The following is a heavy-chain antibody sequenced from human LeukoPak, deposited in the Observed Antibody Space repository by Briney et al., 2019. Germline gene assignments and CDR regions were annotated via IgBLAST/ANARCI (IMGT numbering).Heavy chain of an antibody. CDR3: ARSSPWDNWFDP. D-gene: IGHD1-26*01. Sequence: SETLSLTCAVYGGSFSGYYWSWIRQPPGKGLEWIGEINHSGSTNYNPSLKSRVTISVDASKNQFSLKLSSVTAADTAVYYCARSSPWDNWFDPWGQGTLVTVSS. CDR2: INHSGST. CDR1: GGSFSGYY. V-gene: IGHV4-34*01. J-gene: IGHJ5*02.